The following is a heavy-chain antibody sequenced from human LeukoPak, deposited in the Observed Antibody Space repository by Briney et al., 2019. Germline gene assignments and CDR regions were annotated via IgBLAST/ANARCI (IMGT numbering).Heavy chain of an antibody. J-gene: IGHJ3*02. V-gene: IGHV4-59*01. Sequence: SETLSLTCTEPGGSISSYYWRWIRQPPGKGLEWIGYIYYSGSTNYNPSLKSRVTISVDTSKNQFSLKLSSVTAADTAVYYCARDRVVGAPGDPFDIWGRGTMVTVSS. CDR1: GGSISSYY. CDR2: IYYSGST. D-gene: IGHD1-26*01. CDR3: ARDRVVGAPGDPFDI.